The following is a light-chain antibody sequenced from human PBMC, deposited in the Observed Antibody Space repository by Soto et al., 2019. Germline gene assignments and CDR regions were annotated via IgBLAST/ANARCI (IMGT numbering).Light chain of an antibody. J-gene: IGKJ5*01. CDR1: QGVTTN. V-gene: IGKV3-15*01. Sequence: EIVMTQSPATLSVSPGERATLSCRAGQGVTTNFAWYQQKSGQSPRLLIYDVSTRATGVPARFSGTGSETDFTLTISGLQSDDSAVYFCQQYNNWPFSFGQGTRLEI. CDR3: QQYNNWPFS. CDR2: DVS.